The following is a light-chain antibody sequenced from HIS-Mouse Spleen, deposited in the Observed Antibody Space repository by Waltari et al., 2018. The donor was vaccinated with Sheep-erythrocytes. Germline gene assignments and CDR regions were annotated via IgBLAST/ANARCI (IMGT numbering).Light chain of an antibody. CDR2: GAS. Sequence: EIVMTQSPATLSVSPGERATLSCRVSQSVSSNLTWYQQKPGQAPRLLIYGASTRATGIPARFSGSGSGTEFTLTISSMQSEDFAVYYCQQYNNWPPPYTFGQRTKLEIK. CDR1: QSVSSN. V-gene: IGKV3-15*01. J-gene: IGKJ2*01. CDR3: QQYNNWPPPYT.